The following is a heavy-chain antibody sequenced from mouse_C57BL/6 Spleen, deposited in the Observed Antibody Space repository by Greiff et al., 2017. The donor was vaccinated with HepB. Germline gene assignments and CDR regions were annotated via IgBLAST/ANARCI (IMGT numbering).Heavy chain of an antibody. CDR1: GYSITSGYY. J-gene: IGHJ2*01. V-gene: IGHV3-6*01. Sequence: EVHLVESGPGLVKPSQSLSLTCSVTGYSITSGYYWNWIRQFPGNQLEWMSYISYDGSNNYNPSLNNRISITRDTSKNQFFLKLNSVTTEDTATYYCARRGKPYYFDDWGQGTTLTVSS. CDR3: ARRGKPYYFDD. CDR2: ISYDGSN.